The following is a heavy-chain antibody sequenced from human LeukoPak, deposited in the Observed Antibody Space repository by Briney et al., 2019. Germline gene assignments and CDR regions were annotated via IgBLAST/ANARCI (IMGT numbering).Heavy chain of an antibody. CDR1: GYTFTSYY. V-gene: IGHV1-2*02. CDR2: VNPTRGGT. J-gene: IGHJ4*02. CDR3: ARVYYYYDSSGILTHYFDY. D-gene: IGHD3-22*01. Sequence: ASVTVSCKPSGYTFTSYYMHWVRQPPGQGLEWMGWVNPTRGGTNEAQKFQGRVTMTRDRTISTAYMEQGRLRADDTAVYYCARVYYYYDSSGILTHYFDYWGRGSLVTVSS.